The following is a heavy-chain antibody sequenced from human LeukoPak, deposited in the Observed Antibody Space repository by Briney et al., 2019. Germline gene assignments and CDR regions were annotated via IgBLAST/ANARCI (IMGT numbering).Heavy chain of an antibody. CDR3: TRDAISDRGIFVDY. J-gene: IGHJ4*02. CDR2: IRSKAYGGTT. Sequence: PGGSLRLSCVASGFTFSNAWMNWVRQAPGKGLEWVGFIRSKAYGGTTEYAASVKGRFTISRDDSKSIAYLQMNSLKTEDTAVYYCTRDAISDRGIFVDYWGQGTLVTVSS. CDR1: GFTFSNAW. D-gene: IGHD2-15*01. V-gene: IGHV3-49*04.